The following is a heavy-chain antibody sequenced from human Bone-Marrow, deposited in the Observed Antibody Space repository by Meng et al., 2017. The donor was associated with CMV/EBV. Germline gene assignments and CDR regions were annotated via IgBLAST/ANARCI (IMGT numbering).Heavy chain of an antibody. CDR1: GFTFGDYA. J-gene: IGHJ3*02. D-gene: IGHD2-2*02. CDR3: TRVQYCSSTSCYTDAFDI. Sequence: GESLKISCTASGFTFGDYAMSWVRQAPGKGLEWVGFIRSKAYGGTTEYAASVKGRFTISRDDSKSIAYLQMNSLKTEDTAVYYCTRVQYCSSTSCYTDAFDIWGQRTMVTVSS. V-gene: IGHV3-49*04. CDR2: IRSKAYGGTT.